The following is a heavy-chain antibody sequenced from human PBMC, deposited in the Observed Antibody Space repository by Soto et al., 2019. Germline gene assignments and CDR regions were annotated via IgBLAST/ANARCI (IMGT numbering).Heavy chain of an antibody. Sequence: SETLSLTCSVSYDGSSYWGWIRQPPGKGLEWIGSIHYGGTTYYNPSLRSRVTISLDTSKSQFSLNLNSVIAADAAVYYFASDSDIARSFIRGKGIPVSNSS. J-gene: IGHJ4*02. CDR1: YDGSSY. D-gene: IGHD2-21*02. CDR2: IHYGGTT. CDR3: ASDSDIARSFI. V-gene: IGHV4-39*01.